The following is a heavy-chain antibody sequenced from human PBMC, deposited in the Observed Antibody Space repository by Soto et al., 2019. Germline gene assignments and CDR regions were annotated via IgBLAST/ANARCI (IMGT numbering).Heavy chain of an antibody. V-gene: IGHV3-11*01. J-gene: IGHJ4*02. Sequence: QVQLVESGGGLVKPGGSLRLSCAASGFTFSAYYMSWIRQAPGKGLEWISYISSSGDTGNYADSVKGRFTVSRDNAKNSLYLQMNSLRGEDTAVYYCARDRGAVVGQFFDYRGQGTLVTVSS. D-gene: IGHD6-19*01. CDR1: GFTFSAYY. CDR2: ISSSGDTG. CDR3: ARDRGAVVGQFFDY.